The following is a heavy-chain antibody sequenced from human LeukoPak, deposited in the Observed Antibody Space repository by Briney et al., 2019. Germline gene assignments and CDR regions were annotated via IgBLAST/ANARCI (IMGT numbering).Heavy chain of an antibody. CDR1: GFTFTDHW. V-gene: IGHV3-23*01. J-gene: IGHJ4*02. CDR3: AKRGVVIRVILVGFHKEAYYFDS. CDR2: ISGSGGGT. D-gene: IGHD3-22*01. Sequence: GGSLRLSCAASGFTFTDHWMSWVRQAPGKGLEWVAGISGSGGGTKYADSVKGRFTISRDNPKNTLYLQMNSLRAEDTAMYFCAKRGVVIRVILVGFHKEAYYFDSWGQGALVTVSS.